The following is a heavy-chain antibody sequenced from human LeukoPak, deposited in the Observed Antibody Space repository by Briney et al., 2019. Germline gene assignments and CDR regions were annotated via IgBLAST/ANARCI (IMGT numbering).Heavy chain of an antibody. D-gene: IGHD3-10*01. J-gene: IGHJ6*02. CDR3: ARDAGKITMVRGAPGCPVDGMDV. Sequence: PSETLSLTCTVSGGSISRGSSYWGWIRQPPGKGLEWIGNIYYSGSTNYNPSLKSRVTISVDTSKNQFSLKLSSVTAADTAVYYCARDAGKITMVRGAPGCPVDGMDVWGQGTTVTVSS. CDR1: GGSISRGSSY. V-gene: IGHV4-61*01. CDR2: IYYSGST.